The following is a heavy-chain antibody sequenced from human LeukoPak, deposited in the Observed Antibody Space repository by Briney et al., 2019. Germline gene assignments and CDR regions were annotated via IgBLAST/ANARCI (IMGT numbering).Heavy chain of an antibody. CDR2: IIPIFGTA. CDR3: ASWLRGVIGAFDI. D-gene: IGHD3-10*01. Sequence: ASVKVSCKASGGTFSSYAVSWVRQAPGQGRGWMGGIIPIFGTAYYAQKFQGRVTITADESTSTAYMELSSLRSDDTAVYYCASWLRGVIGAFDIWGQGTMVTVSS. J-gene: IGHJ3*02. V-gene: IGHV1-69*13. CDR1: GGTFSSYA.